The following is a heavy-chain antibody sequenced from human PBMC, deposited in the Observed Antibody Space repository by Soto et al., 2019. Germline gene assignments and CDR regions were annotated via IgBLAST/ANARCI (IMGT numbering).Heavy chain of an antibody. Sequence: PSETLSLTCTVSDSSISRCYWNWLRVSPAKGLEWIAYIYYSGSTNYTPSLKSRVTISVDTSRKQFSLKLRSVTAADTAVYYCASGTDGIVDGLDVWGQGTTVTVSS. CDR2: IYYSGST. D-gene: IGHD1-26*01. CDR3: ASGTDGIVDGLDV. V-gene: IGHV4-59*12. CDR1: DSSISRCY. J-gene: IGHJ6*02.